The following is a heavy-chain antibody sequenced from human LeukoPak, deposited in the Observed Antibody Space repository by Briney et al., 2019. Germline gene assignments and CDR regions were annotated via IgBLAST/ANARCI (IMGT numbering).Heavy chain of an antibody. Sequence: PVKVSCKASGYTFTRSDINWVRQAPGQGLEWMGGIIPIFGTANYAQKFQGRVTITADESTSTAYMELSSLRSEDTAVYYCARDLGDIVIVPAATSTHPSYGMDVWGQGTTVTVSS. D-gene: IGHD2-2*01. CDR1: GYTFTRSD. J-gene: IGHJ6*02. CDR3: ARDLGDIVIVPAATSTHPSYGMDV. CDR2: IIPIFGTA. V-gene: IGHV1-69*13.